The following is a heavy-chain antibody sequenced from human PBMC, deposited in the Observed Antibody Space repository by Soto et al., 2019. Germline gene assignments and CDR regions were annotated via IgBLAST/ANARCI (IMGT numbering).Heavy chain of an antibody. CDR2: IYPDDSDT. D-gene: IGHD6-13*01. CDR1: GYSFTSHW. J-gene: IGHJ6*02. CDR3: ARHMEAAAGQFYYYYGMDV. Sequence: PGESLKISCKGSGYSFTSHWHGWVRQMSGKGLEWMGTIYPDDSDTRYSPSFQGQVTISADKSISTAYLQWSSLRASDTAMYYCARHMEAAAGQFYYYYGMDVWGQGTTVTVSS. V-gene: IGHV5-51*01.